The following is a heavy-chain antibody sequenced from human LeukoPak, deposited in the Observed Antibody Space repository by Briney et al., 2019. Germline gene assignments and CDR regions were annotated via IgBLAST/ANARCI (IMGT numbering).Heavy chain of an antibody. D-gene: IGHD1-1*01. CDR1: GFTFSSYG. V-gene: IGHV3-33*06. J-gene: IGHJ4*02. CDR2: ILSDGSKE. Sequence: GGSLRLSCAASGFTFSSYGMHWVRQAPGKGLEWVAVILSDGSKEFYTDSVKGRFTISRDNSKSTLYLQMNSLRVDDTAVYYCAKDWYNSLNYFDYWGQGSLVTVSS. CDR3: AKDWYNSLNYFDY.